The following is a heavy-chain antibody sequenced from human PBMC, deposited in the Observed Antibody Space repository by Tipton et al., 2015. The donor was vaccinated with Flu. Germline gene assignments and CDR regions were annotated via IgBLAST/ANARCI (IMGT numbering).Heavy chain of an antibody. J-gene: IGHJ4*02. CDR1: GFSFSTFW. CDR2: IKQDGSEK. V-gene: IGHV3-7*01. Sequence: SLRLSCAASGFSFSTFWMCWVRQAPGKGLEWVATIKQDGSEKYYVGSVTGRFTISRDNAKNSLFLQMNSLRVEDTAIYYCASSKGALDHWSQGTLVTVSS. CDR3: ASSKGALDH. D-gene: IGHD2-2*01.